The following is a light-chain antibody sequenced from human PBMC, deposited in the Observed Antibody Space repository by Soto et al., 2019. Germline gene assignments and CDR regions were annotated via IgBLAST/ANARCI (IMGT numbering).Light chain of an antibody. CDR1: QSVSNY. Sequence: EIVLTQSPATLSLSPGERATLSCRASQSVSNYLTWYQQKPGQAPRLLIYDASNRATGIPARFSGSGSGTDFTLTISSLEPEDFAVYYCQQRSNWPELTFGGGTKVEIK. CDR3: QQRSNWPELT. CDR2: DAS. V-gene: IGKV3-11*01. J-gene: IGKJ4*01.